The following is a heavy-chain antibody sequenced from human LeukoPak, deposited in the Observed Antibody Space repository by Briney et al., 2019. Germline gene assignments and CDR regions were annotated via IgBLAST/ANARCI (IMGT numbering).Heavy chain of an antibody. CDR1: SGSISTSNYY. V-gene: IGHV4-39*07. J-gene: IGHJ4*02. CDR3: ARGPVVVVAASLYSSGWSDPFFDY. D-gene: IGHD2-15*01. Sequence: SETLSLTCTVSSGSISTSNYYWGWVRQPPGKALEWIGNIFYSGSTYYSPSLKSRVTISVDKSKNQFSLKLSSVTAADTAVYYCARGPVVVVAASLYSSGWSDPFFDYWGQGTLVTVSS. CDR2: IFYSGST.